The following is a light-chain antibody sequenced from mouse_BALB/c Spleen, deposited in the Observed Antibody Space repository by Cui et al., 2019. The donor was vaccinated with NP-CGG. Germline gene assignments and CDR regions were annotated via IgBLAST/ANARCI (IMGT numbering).Light chain of an antibody. J-gene: IGLJ1*01. CDR2: GTN. V-gene: IGLV1*01. CDR1: TGAVTTSNY. CDR3: ALWYSNHWV. Sequence: VVTLESALTTSPGETVTLTCRSSTGAVTTSNYANWVQEKPDHLFTGLIGGTNNRAPGVPARFSGSLIGDKAALTITGAQTEDEAIYFCALWYSNHWVFGGGTKLTVL.